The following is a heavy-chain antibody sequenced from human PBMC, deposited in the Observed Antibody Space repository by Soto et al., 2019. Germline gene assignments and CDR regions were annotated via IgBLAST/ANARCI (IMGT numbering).Heavy chain of an antibody. CDR3: ARVVSGYYDFWSGPTGYYMDV. V-gene: IGHV3-66*01. CDR1: GFTVSSNY. CDR2: IYSGGST. D-gene: IGHD3-3*01. Sequence: GGSLRLSCAASGFTVSSNYMSWVRQAPGKGLEWVSVIYSGGSTYYADSVKGRFTISRDNSKNTLYLQMNSLRAEDTAVYYCARVVSGYYDFWSGPTGYYMDVWGKGTTVTVSS. J-gene: IGHJ6*03.